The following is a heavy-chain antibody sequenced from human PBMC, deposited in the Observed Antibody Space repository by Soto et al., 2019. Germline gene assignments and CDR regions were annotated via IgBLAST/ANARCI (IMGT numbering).Heavy chain of an antibody. Sequence: SVKVSCKASGGTFSSYAISWVRQAPGQGLEWMGGIIPIFGTANSAQKFQGRVTITADESTSTAYMELSSLRSEDTAVYYCASGATYYYDSSGYLPYYYYGMDVWGQGTTVTVSS. CDR2: IIPIFGTA. CDR3: ASGATYYYDSSGYLPYYYYGMDV. CDR1: GGTFSSYA. J-gene: IGHJ6*02. D-gene: IGHD3-22*01. V-gene: IGHV1-69*13.